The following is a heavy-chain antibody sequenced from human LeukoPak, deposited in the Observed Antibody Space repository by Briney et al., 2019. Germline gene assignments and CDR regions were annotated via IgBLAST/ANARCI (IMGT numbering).Heavy chain of an antibody. CDR3: ARVQSLDTAMVPYYYYYMDV. CDR2: IYSGGST. D-gene: IGHD5-18*01. V-gene: IGHV3-66*02. CDR1: GFTVSSNY. Sequence: GGSLRLSCAASGFTVSSNYMSWVRQAPGKGLEWVSVIYSGGSTYYADSVKGRFTISRDNSKNALYLQMNSLRAEDTAVYYCARVQSLDTAMVPYYYYYMDVWGKGTTVTVSS. J-gene: IGHJ6*03.